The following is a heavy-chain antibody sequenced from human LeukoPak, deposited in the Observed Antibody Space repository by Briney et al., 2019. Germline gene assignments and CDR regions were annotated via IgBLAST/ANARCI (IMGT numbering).Heavy chain of an antibody. CDR3: AKDAAAADDFWSGYYSYYGMDV. D-gene: IGHD3-3*01. CDR2: ISWNSGSI. Sequence: GGSLRLSCAASGFTFDDYAMHWVRQAPGKGLEWVSGISWNSGSIGYADSVKGRFTISRDNAKNSLNLQMNSLRAEDTALYYCAKDAAAADDFWSGYYSYYGMDVWGQGTTVTVSS. J-gene: IGHJ6*02. CDR1: GFTFDDYA. V-gene: IGHV3-9*01.